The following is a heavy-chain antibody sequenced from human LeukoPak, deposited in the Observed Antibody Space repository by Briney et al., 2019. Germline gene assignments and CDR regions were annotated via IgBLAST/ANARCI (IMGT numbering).Heavy chain of an antibody. Sequence: SQTLSLTCAISGDSVSSNSAAWNWIRRSPSGGLEWLGRTSYRSKWYNDFALSVKSRITINPDTSKNQFSLQLNSVTPEDTAVYYCARDPAGDLAFDIWGQGTMVTVSS. CDR2: TSYRSKWYN. CDR3: ARDPAGDLAFDI. CDR1: GDSVSSNSAA. V-gene: IGHV6-1*01. J-gene: IGHJ3*02.